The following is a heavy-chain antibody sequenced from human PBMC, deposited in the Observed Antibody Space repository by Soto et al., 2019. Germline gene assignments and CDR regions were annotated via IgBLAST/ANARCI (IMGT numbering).Heavy chain of an antibody. CDR3: AKSPGNREYFDY. CDR2: ISGSGGST. D-gene: IGHD3-10*01. Sequence: GGSLRLSCAASGFTFSSYAMSWVRQAPGKGLEWVSAISGSGGSTYYADSVKGRFTISTDNSKNTLYLQMNSLRAEDTAVYYCAKSPGNREYFDYWGQGTLVTVSS. V-gene: IGHV3-23*01. J-gene: IGHJ4*02. CDR1: GFTFSSYA.